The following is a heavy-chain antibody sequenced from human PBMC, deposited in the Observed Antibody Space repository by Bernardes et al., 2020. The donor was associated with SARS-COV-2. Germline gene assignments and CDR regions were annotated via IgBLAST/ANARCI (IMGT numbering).Heavy chain of an antibody. CDR2: ISYDGSNK. V-gene: IGHV3-30-3*01. CDR3: ARADGMDV. J-gene: IGHJ6*02. Sequence: GGSLILSCAASGFTFSSYAMHWVRQAPGKGLEWVAVISYDGSNKYYADSVKGRFTISRDNSRNTLYLQMNSLRAEDTAVYYCARADGMDVWGQGTTVTVSS. CDR1: GFTFSSYA.